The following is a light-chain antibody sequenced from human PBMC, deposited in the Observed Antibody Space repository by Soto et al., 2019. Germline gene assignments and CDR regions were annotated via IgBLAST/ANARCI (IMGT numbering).Light chain of an antibody. Sequence: EVVMTQSPATLSASPGQRVAPSCRASHSIDINLAWYQQKPGQAPRLVIYRASTRATGIPARFSGSGSGTEFTLTISSLQSGDFAIYYCQQFGNWWTFGQGTKVEIK. CDR1: HSIDIN. V-gene: IGKV3-15*01. CDR2: RAS. CDR3: QQFGNWWT. J-gene: IGKJ1*01.